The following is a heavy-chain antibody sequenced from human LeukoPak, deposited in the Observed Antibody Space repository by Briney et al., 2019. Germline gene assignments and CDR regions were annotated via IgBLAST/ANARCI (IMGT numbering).Heavy chain of an antibody. CDR1: GGSFNTYY. CDR2: IFYSGST. Sequence: SETLSLTCTVSGGSFNTYYWTWIRQPPGKGLEWIGDIFYSGSTNYNPSLKSRVTISVDTSENQFSLKLTSVTAADTAVYYCARHPKNYYTSSGYYDYWGQETSVTVSS. V-gene: IGHV4-59*08. CDR3: ARHPKNYYTSSGYYDY. J-gene: IGHJ4*02. D-gene: IGHD3-22*01.